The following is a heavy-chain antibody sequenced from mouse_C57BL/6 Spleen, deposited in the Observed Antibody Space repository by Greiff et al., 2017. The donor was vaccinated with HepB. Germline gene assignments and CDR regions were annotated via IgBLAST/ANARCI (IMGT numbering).Heavy chain of an antibody. CDR1: GYTFTSYW. Sequence: VQLQQSGAELVRPGSSVKLSCKASGYTFTSYWMHWVKQRPIQGLEWIGNIDPSDSETHYNQKFKDKATLTVDKSSSTAYMQLSSLTSEDSAVDNCERSRYYGSSSLAYWGQGTLVTVSA. CDR3: ERSRYYGSSSLAY. CDR2: IDPSDSET. D-gene: IGHD1-1*01. J-gene: IGHJ3*01. V-gene: IGHV1-52*01.